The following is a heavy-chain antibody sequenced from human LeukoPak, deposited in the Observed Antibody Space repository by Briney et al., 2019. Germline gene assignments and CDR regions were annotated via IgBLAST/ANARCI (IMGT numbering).Heavy chain of an antibody. CDR3: ARGHSSTPYNWFDP. Sequence: ASVKVSCKASGYTFTSYGISWVRQAPGQGLEWMGWISAYNGNTNYAQKLQGRVTMTTDTSTSTAYMELSSLRSEDTAVYYCARGHSSTPYNWFDPWGQGTLVTVSS. CDR1: GYTFTSYG. CDR2: ISAYNGNT. D-gene: IGHD6-6*01. V-gene: IGHV1-18*01. J-gene: IGHJ5*02.